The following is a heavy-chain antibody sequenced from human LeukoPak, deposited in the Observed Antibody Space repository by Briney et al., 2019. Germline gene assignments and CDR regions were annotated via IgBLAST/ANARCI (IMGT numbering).Heavy chain of an antibody. Sequence: GASVKVSCKASGYTFTSYAMDWVRQAPGQGLEWMGGIIPIFGTANYAQKFQGRVTITADESTSTAYMELSSLRSEDTAVYYCARDRRTTIRYFDWLLLPPHDAFDIWGQGTMVTVSS. V-gene: IGHV1-69*13. CDR1: GYTFTSYA. D-gene: IGHD3-9*01. CDR2: IIPIFGTA. CDR3: ARDRRTTIRYFDWLLLPPHDAFDI. J-gene: IGHJ3*02.